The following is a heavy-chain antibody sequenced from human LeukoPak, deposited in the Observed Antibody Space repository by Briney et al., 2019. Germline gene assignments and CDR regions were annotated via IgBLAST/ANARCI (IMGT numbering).Heavy chain of an antibody. Sequence: GASVNVSCKASGYTFTGYYMHWVRQAPGQGLEWMGWINPNSGCTNYAQEFQGRVTMTRDTSISTAYMELSRLRSDDTAVYYCARDAAGYDLGVDYWGQGTLVTVSS. CDR1: GYTFTGYY. CDR3: ARDAAGYDLGVDY. CDR2: INPNSGCT. D-gene: IGHD5-12*01. V-gene: IGHV1-2*02. J-gene: IGHJ4*02.